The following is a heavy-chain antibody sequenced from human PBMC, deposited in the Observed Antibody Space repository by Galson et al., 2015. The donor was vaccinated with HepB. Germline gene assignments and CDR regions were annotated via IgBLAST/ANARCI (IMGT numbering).Heavy chain of an antibody. CDR1: GFTFSSSA. CDR3: VRASPFGGVIPQGY. D-gene: IGHD3-16*02. Sequence: LRLSCAASGFTFSSSAMRWVRQAPGNGLEWVSTISGSGSSTYYADSVKGRFTISRDNAKNSLYLQMNSLRAEDTAVYYCVRASPFGGVIPQGYWGQGTLVTVSS. V-gene: IGHV3-23*01. J-gene: IGHJ4*02. CDR2: ISGSGSST.